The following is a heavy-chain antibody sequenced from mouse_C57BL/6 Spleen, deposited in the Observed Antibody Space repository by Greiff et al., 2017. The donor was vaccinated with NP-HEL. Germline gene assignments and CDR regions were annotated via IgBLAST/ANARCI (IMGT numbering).Heavy chain of an antibody. CDR2: ISSGGSYT. V-gene: IGHV5-6*01. CDR3: ARHHYGYAMDY. CDR1: GFTFSSYG. Sequence: EVMLVESGGDLVKPGGSLKLSCAASGFTFSSYGMSWVRQTPDKRLEWVATISSGGSYTYYPDSVKGRFTISRDNAKNTLYLQMSSLKSEDTAMYYCARHHYGYAMDYWGQGTSVTVSS. D-gene: IGHD1-1*01. J-gene: IGHJ4*01.